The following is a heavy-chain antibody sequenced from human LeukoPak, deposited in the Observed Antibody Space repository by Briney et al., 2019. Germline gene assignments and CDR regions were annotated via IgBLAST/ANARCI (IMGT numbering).Heavy chain of an antibody. Sequence: SETLSLTCTVSGDSISSSRYYWAWIRQPPGKGLEWIVSVFYSGRTYYKTSLKSRVTISVDTSKNQFSLKLSSVTAADTAVYYCAMGGGLGIVDYWGQGTLVTVSS. CDR1: GDSISSSRYY. CDR3: AMGGGLGIVDY. V-gene: IGHV4-39*07. CDR2: VFYSGRT. J-gene: IGHJ4*02. D-gene: IGHD7-27*01.